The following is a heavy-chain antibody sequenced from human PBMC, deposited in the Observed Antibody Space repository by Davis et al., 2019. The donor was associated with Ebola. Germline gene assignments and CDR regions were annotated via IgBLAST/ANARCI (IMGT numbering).Heavy chain of an antibody. V-gene: IGHV3-30*04. Sequence: PGGSLRLSCAASGFSFNSYAMHWVRQGPGKGLEWVALISHDGRQEYYADSVKGRFTISRDNSKDTLYLHMNSLRAEDTSVYYCSKDGGNQVTTYNWFDTWGRGTLVTVSS. CDR3: SKDGGNQVTTYNWFDT. J-gene: IGHJ5*02. CDR2: ISHDGRQE. CDR1: GFSFNSYA. D-gene: IGHD1-14*01.